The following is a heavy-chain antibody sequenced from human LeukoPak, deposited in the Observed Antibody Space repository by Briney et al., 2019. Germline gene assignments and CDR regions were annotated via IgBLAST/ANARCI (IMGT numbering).Heavy chain of an antibody. Sequence: SVKVSCKASGGTFSSYAISWVRRAPGQGLEWMGRIIPILGIANYAQKFQGRVTITADKSTSTAYMELSSLRSEDTAVYYCARDRRLYYYDSSGYSDFDYWGQGTLVTVSS. V-gene: IGHV1-69*04. CDR2: IIPILGIA. D-gene: IGHD3-22*01. J-gene: IGHJ4*02. CDR1: GGTFSSYA. CDR3: ARDRRLYYYDSSGYSDFDY.